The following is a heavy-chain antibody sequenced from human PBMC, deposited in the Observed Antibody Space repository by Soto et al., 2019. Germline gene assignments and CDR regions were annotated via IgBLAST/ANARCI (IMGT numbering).Heavy chain of an antibody. J-gene: IGHJ5*02. CDR3: ARAAGGLNFYVVSWFDP. CDR1: GGTFSSYA. Sequence: ASVKVSCKASGGTFSSYAISWVRQAPGQGLEWMGGIIPIFGTANYAQKFQGRVTITADESTSTAYMELSSLRSEDTAVYYCARAAGGLNFYVVSWFDPWGQGTLVTVSS. D-gene: IGHD2-15*01. CDR2: IIPIFGTA. V-gene: IGHV1-69*13.